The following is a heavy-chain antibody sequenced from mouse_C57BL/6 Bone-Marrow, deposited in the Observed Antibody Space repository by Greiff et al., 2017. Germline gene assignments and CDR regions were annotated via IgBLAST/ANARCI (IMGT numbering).Heavy chain of an antibody. CDR1: GYTFTDYE. V-gene: IGHV1-15*01. CDR2: IDPETGGT. Sequence: QVQLQQSGAELVRPGASVTLSCKASGYTFTDYEMHWVKQTPVHGLEWIGAIDPETGGTAYNQKFKGKAILTADKSSSTAYIELRRLTSEDSAFYYCTRKKTYYFDYWGQGTTRTVSS. J-gene: IGHJ2*01. CDR3: TRKKTYYFDY.